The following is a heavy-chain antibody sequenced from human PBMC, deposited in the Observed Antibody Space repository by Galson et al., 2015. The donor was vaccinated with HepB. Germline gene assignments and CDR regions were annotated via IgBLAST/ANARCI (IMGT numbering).Heavy chain of an antibody. CDR1: GLTFNTYS. D-gene: IGHD3-10*01. CDR2: ISSSSSYI. J-gene: IGHJ4*02. Sequence: SLRLSCAASGLTFNTYSMNWVRQAPGKGLEWVSSISSSSSYISYADSVKGRFTISRDNARNSLYLQMNSLRAEDTAAYHCATVEILVVRGGLRTKSYFDYWGRETLVTVSS. CDR3: ATVEILVVRGGLRTKSYFDY. V-gene: IGHV3-21*01.